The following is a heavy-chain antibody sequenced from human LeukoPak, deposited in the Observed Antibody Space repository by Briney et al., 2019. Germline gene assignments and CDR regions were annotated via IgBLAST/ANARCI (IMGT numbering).Heavy chain of an antibody. CDR2: ISAYNGNT. Sequence: ASVKVSCKASGYTFTSYGISWVRQAPGQGLEWMGWISAYNGNTNYAQKLQGRVTMTTDTSTSTAYTELGSLRSDDTAVYYCARTLPAAKEDLDYWGQGTLVTVSS. V-gene: IGHV1-18*01. CDR3: ARTLPAAKEDLDY. J-gene: IGHJ4*02. D-gene: IGHD2-2*01. CDR1: GYTFTSYG.